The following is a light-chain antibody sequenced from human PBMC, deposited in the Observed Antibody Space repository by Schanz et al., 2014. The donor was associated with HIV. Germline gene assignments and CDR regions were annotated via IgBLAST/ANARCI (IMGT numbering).Light chain of an antibody. Sequence: DIQMTQSPSTLSASVGDRVTITCRASQSISSWLAWYQQKPGTAPKLLIYKASSLESGVPSRFSGSGSGTEFTLTITNLQPDDFATYYCQQLNSFPYTFGQGTMLEI. CDR1: QSISSW. CDR2: KAS. J-gene: IGKJ2*01. V-gene: IGKV1-5*03. CDR3: QQLNSFPYT.